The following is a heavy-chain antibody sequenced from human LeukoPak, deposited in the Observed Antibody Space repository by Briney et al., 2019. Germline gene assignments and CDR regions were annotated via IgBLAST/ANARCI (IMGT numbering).Heavy chain of an antibody. CDR2: INGEASST. V-gene: IGHV3-74*01. CDR1: GLTLSGYW. Sequence: GSXRLSCAASGLTLSGYWMHWVRQAPGKGLVWVSRINGEASSTIYADAVKGRFTISRDNAKSTLYLQMNSLRVEDTAVYYCARARGNTYGYFEYWGQGTLVTVSS. D-gene: IGHD5-18*01. J-gene: IGHJ4*02. CDR3: ARARGNTYGYFEY.